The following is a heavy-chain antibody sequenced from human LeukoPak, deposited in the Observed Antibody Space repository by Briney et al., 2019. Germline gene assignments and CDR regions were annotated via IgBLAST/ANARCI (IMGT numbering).Heavy chain of an antibody. CDR2: VYHSGTA. Sequence: SETLSLTCAVSGYSISSGYYWGWIRQPPGKGLQWIGSVYHSGTAYYNPSLKSRVTISVDTSKNQFSLKLSFVTAADTAVYYCARDGPYRITNMDVWGKGTTVTVSS. V-gene: IGHV4-38-2*02. CDR1: GYSISSGYY. J-gene: IGHJ6*03. CDR3: ARDGPYRITNMDV.